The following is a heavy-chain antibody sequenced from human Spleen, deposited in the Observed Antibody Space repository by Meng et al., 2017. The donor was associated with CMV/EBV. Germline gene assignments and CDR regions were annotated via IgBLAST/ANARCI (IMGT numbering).Heavy chain of an antibody. J-gene: IGHJ5*02. D-gene: IGHD6-6*01. CDR1: GVTFSSYR. Sequence: AACGVTFSSYRMNWVRQAPGKGLEWVSSISSSSSYIYYADSVKGRFTISRDNAKNSLYLQMNSLRAEDTAVYYCARTSSSLHSWFDPWGQGTLVTVSS. CDR2: ISSSSSYI. CDR3: ARTSSSLHSWFDP. V-gene: IGHV3-21*01.